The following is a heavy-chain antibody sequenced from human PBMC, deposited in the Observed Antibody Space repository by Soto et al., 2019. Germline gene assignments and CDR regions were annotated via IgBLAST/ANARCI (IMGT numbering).Heavy chain of an antibody. J-gene: IGHJ4*02. CDR1: GGSVSSGSYF. D-gene: IGHD6-19*01. CDR2: IYYSGST. CDR3: ASYSSGWYDVSY. Sequence: SETLSLTCAVSGGSVSSGSYFWSWIRQPPGKGLEWIGYIYYSGSTNYNPSLKSRVTISVDTSRNQFSLKLSSVTAADTAVYYCASYSSGWYDVSYWGQGTLVTVSS. V-gene: IGHV4-61*01.